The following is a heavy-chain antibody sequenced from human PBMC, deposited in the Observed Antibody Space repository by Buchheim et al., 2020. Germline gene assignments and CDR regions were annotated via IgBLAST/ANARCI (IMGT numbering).Heavy chain of an antibody. J-gene: IGHJ4*02. CDR1: GFTFSSYA. CDR3: AKDSPSIAAPPYYFDY. D-gene: IGHD6-6*01. V-gene: IGHV3-23*01. Sequence: EVQLLESGGGLVQPGGSLRLSCAASGFTFSSYAMSWVRQAPGKGLDWVSAISGSGGSTYYADSVKGRFTIPSANSKTTLYLQMNSLRAEDTAVYYCAKDSPSIAAPPYYFDYWGQGTL. CDR2: ISGSGGST.